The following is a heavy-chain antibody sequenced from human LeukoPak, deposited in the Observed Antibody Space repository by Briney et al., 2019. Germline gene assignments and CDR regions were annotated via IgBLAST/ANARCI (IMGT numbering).Heavy chain of an antibody. D-gene: IGHD4/OR15-4a*01. V-gene: IGHV3-7*04. CDR1: GFTFSSYW. CDR2: IKQDGSEK. Sequence: GGSLRLSCAASGFTFSSYWMSWVRQAPGKGLEWVANIKQDGSEKYYVDSVKGRFTISRDNAKNSLYLQMNSLRAEDTAVYYRARGGKCRCWDFGFHPLGQGTLVTVSS. J-gene: IGHJ5*01. CDR3: ARGGKCRCWDFGFHP.